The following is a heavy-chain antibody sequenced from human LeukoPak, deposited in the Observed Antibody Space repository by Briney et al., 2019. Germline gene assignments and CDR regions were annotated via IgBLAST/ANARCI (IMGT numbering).Heavy chain of an antibody. D-gene: IGHD3-10*01. CDR1: GFTFSSYA. CDR3: ARSTHGSGSYYSFDY. V-gene: IGHV3-30-3*01. CDR2: ISCDGSNK. J-gene: IGHJ4*02. Sequence: GRSLRLSCAASGFTFSSYAMHWVRQAPGKGLEWVAVISCDGSNKYYADSVKGRFTISRDNSKDSLYLQMNSLRAEDTAVYYCARSTHGSGSYYSFDYWGQGTLVTVSS.